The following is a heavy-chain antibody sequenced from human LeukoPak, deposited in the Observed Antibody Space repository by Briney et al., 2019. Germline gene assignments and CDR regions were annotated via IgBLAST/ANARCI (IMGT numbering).Heavy chain of an antibody. CDR1: GYTFTSYY. CDR2: IIPIFGTA. V-gene: IGHV1-69*13. J-gene: IGHJ6*03. CDR3: ARVRGASRWYMDV. D-gene: IGHD1-26*01. Sequence: ASVKVSCKASGYTFTSYYMHWVRQAPGQGFEWMGGIIPIFGTANYAQKFQGRVTITADESTSTAYMELSSLRSEDTAVYYCARVRGASRWYMDVWGKGTTVTVSS.